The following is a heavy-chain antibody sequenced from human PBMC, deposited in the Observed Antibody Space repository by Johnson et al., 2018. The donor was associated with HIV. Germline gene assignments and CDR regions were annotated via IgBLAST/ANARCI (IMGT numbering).Heavy chain of an antibody. CDR3: ARDDLGNPFSSYDAFDI. Sequence: VQLVESGGGLVQPGGSLRLSCAASGFTVSSNYMSWVRQAPGKGLEWVSVIYSGGSTYYADSVKGRFTISRDNSKNTLYLQINSLRAEDTAVYYCARDDLGNPFSSYDAFDIWGQGTMVTVSS. V-gene: IGHV3-66*01. J-gene: IGHJ3*02. CDR1: GFTVSSNY. D-gene: IGHD6-13*01. CDR2: IYSGGST.